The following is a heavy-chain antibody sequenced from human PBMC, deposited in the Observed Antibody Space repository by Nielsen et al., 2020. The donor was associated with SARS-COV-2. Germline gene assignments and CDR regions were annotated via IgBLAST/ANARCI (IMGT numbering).Heavy chain of an antibody. V-gene: IGHV3-23*01. CDR1: GFTFSSYA. J-gene: IGHJ6*03. Sequence: GESLKISCAASGFTFSSYAMSWVRQAPGKGLEWVSAISGSGGSTYYADSVKGRFTISRDNSKNTLYLQMNSLRAEDTAVYYCAKFRRLRYYYYMDVWGKGTTVTVSS. CDR2: ISGSGGST. CDR3: AKFRRLRYYYYMDV.